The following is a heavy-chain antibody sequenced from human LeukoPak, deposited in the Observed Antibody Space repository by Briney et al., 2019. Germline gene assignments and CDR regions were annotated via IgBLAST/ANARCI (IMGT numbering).Heavy chain of an antibody. D-gene: IGHD5-24*01. CDR2: IYYSGST. V-gene: IGHV4-39*07. CDR1: GVSIRSRSYY. J-gene: IGHJ3*02. CDR3: ARVYSSWEMATTDAFDI. Sequence: SETLSLTCSLSGVSIRSRSYYWGWIRQTPGKGLEWIGSIYYSGSTYYNPALKSRVTISVDTSKNQFSLKLSSVTGADTAMYYCARVYSSWEMATTDAFDIWGQGTMVTVSS.